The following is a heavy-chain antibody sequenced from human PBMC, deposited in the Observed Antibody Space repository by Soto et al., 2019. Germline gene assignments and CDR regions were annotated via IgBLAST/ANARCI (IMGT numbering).Heavy chain of an antibody. CDR2: ISGSGGST. Sequence: PGGSLRLSCAASGFTFSDYYMSWVRQAPGKGLEWVSAISGSGGSTYYADSVKGRFTISRDNSKNTLYLQMYSLRAEDTAVYYCAKGVPIPRPVPGAFDYWGQGTLVTVSS. CDR3: AKGVPIPRPVPGAFDY. CDR1: GFTFSDYY. J-gene: IGHJ4*02. V-gene: IGHV3-23*01. D-gene: IGHD1-26*01.